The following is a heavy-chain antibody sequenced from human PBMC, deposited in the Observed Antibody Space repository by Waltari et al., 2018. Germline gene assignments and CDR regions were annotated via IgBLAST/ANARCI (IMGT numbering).Heavy chain of an antibody. CDR2: INAGNGNT. J-gene: IGHJ6*02. CDR3: ARVPTTYDFWSATPTYGMDV. D-gene: IGHD3-3*01. CDR1: GYTFTSYA. V-gene: IGHV1-3*01. Sequence: QVQLVQSGAEVKKPGASVKVSCKASGYTFTSYAMHWVRQAPGQRLEWMGWINAGNGNTKYSQKFQGRVTITRDTSASTAYMELSSLRSEDTAVYYCARVPTTYDFWSATPTYGMDVWGQGTTVTVSS.